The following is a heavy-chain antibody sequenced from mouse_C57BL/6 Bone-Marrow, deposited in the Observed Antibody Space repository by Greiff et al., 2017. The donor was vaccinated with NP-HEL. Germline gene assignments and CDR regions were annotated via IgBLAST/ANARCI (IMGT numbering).Heavy chain of an antibody. V-gene: IGHV1-55*01. CDR1: GYTFTSYW. J-gene: IGHJ3*01. CDR3: SVWYRAY. CDR2: IYPGSGST. D-gene: IGHD2-10*02. Sequence: QVHVKQPGAELVKPGASVKMSCKASGYTFTSYWITWVKQRPGQGLEWIGDIYPGSGSTNYNEKFKSKATLTVDTSSSTAYMQLSSLTSEDSAVYYCSVWYRAYWGQGTLVTVSA.